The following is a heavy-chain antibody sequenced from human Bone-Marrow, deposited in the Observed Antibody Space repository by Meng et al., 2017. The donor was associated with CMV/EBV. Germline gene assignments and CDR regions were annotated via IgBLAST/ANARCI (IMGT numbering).Heavy chain of an antibody. Sequence: MPCVRQAPGKWLEWVAVISYDGSNKYYADSVKGRFTISRDNSKNTLYLQMNSLRSEDTAVYYCATRVYAGSGSYSPRNYYYYGMDVWGQGTTVTVSS. J-gene: IGHJ6*02. D-gene: IGHD1-26*01. CDR2: ISYDGSNK. CDR3: ATRVYAGSGSYSPRNYYYYGMDV. V-gene: IGHV3-30*03.